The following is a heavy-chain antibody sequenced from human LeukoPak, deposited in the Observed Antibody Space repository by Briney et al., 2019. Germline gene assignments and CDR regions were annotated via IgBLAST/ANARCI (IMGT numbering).Heavy chain of an antibody. D-gene: IGHD4-17*01. CDR3: ASPPRGDYDPYYFDY. V-gene: IGHV1-69*11. J-gene: IGHJ4*02. Sequence: ASVKVSCKASGGTFSSYAISWVRQAPGQGLEWMGRIIPILGTANYAQKFQGRVTITTDESTSTAYMELSSRRSEDTAVYYCASPPRGDYDPYYFDYWGQGTLVTVSS. CDR1: GGTFSSYA. CDR2: IIPILGTA.